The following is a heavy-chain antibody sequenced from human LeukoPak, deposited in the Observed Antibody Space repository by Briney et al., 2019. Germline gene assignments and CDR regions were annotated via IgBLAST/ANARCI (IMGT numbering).Heavy chain of an antibody. CDR1: GGAISSYY. J-gene: IGHJ5*02. CDR2: IYYSGST. V-gene: IGHV4-59*01. Sequence: SETLSLTCTVSGGAISSYYWSWIRQPPGKGLEWRGYIYYSGSTNYNPSLKSRVTISVDTSKNQFSLKLSSVTAADTAVYYCARVARGAFIAAAGTQFDPWGQGTLVTVSS. D-gene: IGHD6-13*01. CDR3: ARVARGAFIAAAGTQFDP.